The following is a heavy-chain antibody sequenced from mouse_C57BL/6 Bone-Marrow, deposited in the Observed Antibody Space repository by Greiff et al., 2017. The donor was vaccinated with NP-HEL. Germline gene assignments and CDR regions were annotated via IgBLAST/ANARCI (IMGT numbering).Heavy chain of an antibody. V-gene: IGHV1-19*01. D-gene: IGHD1-1*01. Sequence: EVQLQQSGPVLVKPGASVKMSCKASGYTFTDYYMNWVKQSHGKSLEWIGVINPYNGGTSYNQKFKGKATLTVDKSSSTAYMELNSLTSEDSAVYYCARLIFTTVVADVWGTGTTVTVSS. CDR2: INPYNGGT. J-gene: IGHJ1*03. CDR3: ARLIFTTVVADV. CDR1: GYTFTDYY.